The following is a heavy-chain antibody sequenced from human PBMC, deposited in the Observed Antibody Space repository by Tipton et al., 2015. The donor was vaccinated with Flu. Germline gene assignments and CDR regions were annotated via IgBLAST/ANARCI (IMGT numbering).Heavy chain of an antibody. V-gene: IGHV1-18*01. CDR1: GYTFTSYG. Sequence: QLVQSGAEVKKPGASVKVSCKASGYTFTSYGISWVRRAPGQGLEWMGWISAYNGNTNYAQKLQGRVTMTTDTSTSTAYMELRSLTSGCTAVYYCAPVSGYCDFWSGFSGQLAYYYYGMDPWAQGPTLSVS. J-gene: IGHJ6*02. D-gene: IGHD3-3*01. CDR2: ISAYNGNT. CDR3: APVSGYCDFWSGFSGQLAYYYYGMDP.